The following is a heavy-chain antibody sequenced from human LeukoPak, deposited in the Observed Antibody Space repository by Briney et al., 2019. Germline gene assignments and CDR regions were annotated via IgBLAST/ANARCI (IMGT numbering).Heavy chain of an antibody. J-gene: IGHJ4*02. CDR3: ARESAIGSSWYMVY. V-gene: IGHV4-31*03. Sequence: PSETLSLTCTVSGGSISSGGYYWSWIRQHPGKGLEWIGYIYYSGSTYYNPSLKSRVTISVDTSKNQFYLKLSSVPAADTAVYYCARESAIGSSWYMVYWGQGTLVTVSS. CDR1: GGSISSGGYY. CDR2: IYYSGST. D-gene: IGHD6-13*01.